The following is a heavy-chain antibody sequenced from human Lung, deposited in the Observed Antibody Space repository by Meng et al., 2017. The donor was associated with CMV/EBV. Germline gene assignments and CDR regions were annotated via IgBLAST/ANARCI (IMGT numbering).Heavy chain of an antibody. D-gene: IGHD3-9*01. CDR2: IYSGGST. V-gene: IGHV3-66*02. J-gene: IGHJ6*02. Sequence: GESXKISCAASGFTVSSNYMSWVRQAPGKGLEWVSVIYSGGSTYYADSVKGRFTISRDNSKNTLYLQMNSLRAEDTAVYYCARNYDISTGPEVWGQGTTVTVSS. CDR1: GFTVSSNY. CDR3: ARNYDISTGPEV.